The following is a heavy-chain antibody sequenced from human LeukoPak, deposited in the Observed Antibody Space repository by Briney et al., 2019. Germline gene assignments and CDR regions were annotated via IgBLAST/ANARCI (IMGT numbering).Heavy chain of an antibody. J-gene: IGHJ1*01. D-gene: IGHD6-13*01. CDR2: IRYDGSNK. Sequence: GGSLRLSCAASGFTFSSYGMHWVRQAPGQGLDRVEFIRYDGSNKYYADSVKGRFTISRDNSKNTLYLQMNSLRAEDTAVYYCSRKVKAAAALMGGYFQHWGQGTLVTVSS. CDR1: GFTFSSYG. CDR3: SRKVKAAAALMGGYFQH. V-gene: IGHV3-30*02.